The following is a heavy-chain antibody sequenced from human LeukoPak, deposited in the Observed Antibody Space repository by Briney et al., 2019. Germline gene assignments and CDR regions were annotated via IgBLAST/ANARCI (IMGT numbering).Heavy chain of an antibody. CDR3: AKDVTKTYYGSAMDV. CDR2: ISWDGGST. J-gene: IGHJ6*03. Sequence: GGSLRLSCAASGFTFDDYAMHWVRQAPGKGLEWVSLISWDGGSTYYADSVKGRFTISRDDSKNTLHLQLNSLRVEDTAVYYCAKDVTKTYYGSAMDVWGKGTTVTISS. D-gene: IGHD3-10*01. CDR1: GFTFDDYA. V-gene: IGHV3-43D*03.